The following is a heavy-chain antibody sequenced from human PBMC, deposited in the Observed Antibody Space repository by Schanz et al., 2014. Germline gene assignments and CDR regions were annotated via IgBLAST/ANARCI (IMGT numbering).Heavy chain of an antibody. V-gene: IGHV3-30*18. CDR1: GFNFSSYG. CDR3: AKDHAGSDILTALGN. J-gene: IGHJ4*02. D-gene: IGHD3-9*01. CDR2: ISDDGSNH. Sequence: QVQLVESGGGVVQPGRSLRLSCAASGFNFSSYGMHWVRQAPGKGLEWVAVISDDGSNHYYPDSVKGRFTISRDNSMNTVYLQMNSLRSDDAAVYYCAKDHAGSDILTALGNWGQGTLVTVSS.